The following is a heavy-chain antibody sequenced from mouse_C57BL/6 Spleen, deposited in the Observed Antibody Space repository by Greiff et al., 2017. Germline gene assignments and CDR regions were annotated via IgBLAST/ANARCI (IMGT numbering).Heavy chain of an antibody. J-gene: IGHJ4*01. V-gene: IGHV2-2*01. CDR2: IWSGGST. CDR3: ARGGYSNYEDAMDY. D-gene: IGHD2-5*01. CDR1: GFSLTSYG. Sequence: VQGVESGPGLVQPSQSLSITCTVSGFSLTSYGVHWVRQSPGKGLEWLGVIWSGGSTDYNAAFISRLSISKDNSKSQVFFKMNSLQADDTAIYYCARGGYSNYEDAMDYWGQGTSVTVSS.